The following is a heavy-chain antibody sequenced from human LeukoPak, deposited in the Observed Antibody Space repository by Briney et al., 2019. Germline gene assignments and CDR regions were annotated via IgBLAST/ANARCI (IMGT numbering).Heavy chain of an antibody. CDR1: GYTLTELS. V-gene: IGHV1-24*01. Sequence: ASVKVPCKVSGYTLTELSMHWVRHAPGKGLEGMGGFDPDDGETIYAQKFQGRVTMTEDTSTDTAYMELSSLRSEDTAVYYCATGGPYCSSTSCYHMDVWGKGTTVTVSS. CDR2: FDPDDGET. J-gene: IGHJ6*03. CDR3: ATGGPYCSSTSCYHMDV. D-gene: IGHD2-2*01.